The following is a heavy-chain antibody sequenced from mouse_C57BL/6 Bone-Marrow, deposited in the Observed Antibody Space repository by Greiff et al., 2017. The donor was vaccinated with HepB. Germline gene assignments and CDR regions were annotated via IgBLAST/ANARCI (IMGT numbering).Heavy chain of an antibody. CDR3: ARHEDRPMVTTDGLWFAY. CDR1: GYTFTEYT. J-gene: IGHJ3*01. D-gene: IGHD2-2*01. Sequence: QVQLQQSGAELVKPGASVKLSCKASGYTFTEYTIHWVKQRSGQGLEWIGWFYPGSGSIKYNEKFKDKATLTADKSSSTVYMELSRLTSEYSAVYFCARHEDRPMVTTDGLWFAYWGQGTLVTVSA. V-gene: IGHV1-62-2*01. CDR2: FYPGSGSI.